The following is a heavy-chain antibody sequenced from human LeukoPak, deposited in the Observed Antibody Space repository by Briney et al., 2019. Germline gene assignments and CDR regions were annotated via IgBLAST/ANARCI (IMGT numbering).Heavy chain of an antibody. CDR1: GGSLSSGGYY. Sequence: SETLSLTCTVSGGSLSSGGYYWSWIRQHPGTGLEWIGYIYYSGSTYYNPSLKSRVTISVDTSKNQFSLKLSSVTAADTAVYYCARGLGDYSNYRRYYYGMDVWGQGTTVTVSS. V-gene: IGHV4-31*03. CDR2: IYYSGST. CDR3: ARGLGDYSNYRRYYYGMDV. D-gene: IGHD4-11*01. J-gene: IGHJ6*02.